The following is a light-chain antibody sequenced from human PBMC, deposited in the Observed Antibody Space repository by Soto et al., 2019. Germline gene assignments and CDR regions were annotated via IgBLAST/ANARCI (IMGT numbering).Light chain of an antibody. CDR3: CSYASGDTFE. CDR1: SSDVENYNL. Sequence: QPVLTQPASVSGSPGQSITISCTGTSSDVENYNLVSWYQHHPGKAPKLMIYEGTKRPSGVSNRFSGSKSGNTASLTISGLQAEDEADYYCCSYASGDTFEFGGGTKRTVL. CDR2: EGT. J-gene: IGLJ2*01. V-gene: IGLV2-23*03.